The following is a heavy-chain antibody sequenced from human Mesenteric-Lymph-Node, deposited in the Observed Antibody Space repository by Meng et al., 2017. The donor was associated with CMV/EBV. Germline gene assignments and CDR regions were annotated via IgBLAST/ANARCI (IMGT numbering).Heavy chain of an antibody. CDR3: ARLQYGSGTV. CDR2: IYYSGST. CDR1: GGSISSSSYY. Sequence: GSLRLSCTVSGGSISSSSYYWGWIRQPPGKGLEWIGSIYYSGSTYYNPSLKSRVTISVDTSKNQFSLKLSSATAADTAVYYCARLQYGSGTVWGQGTLVTVSS. D-gene: IGHD3-10*01. V-gene: IGHV4-39*01. J-gene: IGHJ4*02.